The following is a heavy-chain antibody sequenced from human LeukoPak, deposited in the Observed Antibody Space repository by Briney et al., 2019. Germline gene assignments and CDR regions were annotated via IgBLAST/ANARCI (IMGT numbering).Heavy chain of an antibody. CDR2: ISSSSYI. CDR3: ARDLDQQLWDYYDSSDSI. CDR1: GFTFSSYS. J-gene: IGHJ3*02. D-gene: IGHD3-22*01. V-gene: IGHV3-21*01. Sequence: GGSLRLSCAASGFTFSSYSMNWVRQAPGKGLEWVSSISSSSYIYYADSVKGRFTISRDNAKNSLYLQMNSLRAEDTAVYYCARDLDQQLWDYYDSSDSIWGQGTMVTVSS.